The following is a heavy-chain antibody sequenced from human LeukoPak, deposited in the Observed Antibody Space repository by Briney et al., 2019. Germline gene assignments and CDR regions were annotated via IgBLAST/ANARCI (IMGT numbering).Heavy chain of an antibody. CDR1: GGSISSYY. D-gene: IGHD1-26*01. V-gene: IGHV4-59*01. J-gene: IGHJ4*02. Sequence: SETLSLTCTVSGGSISSYYWSWIRQPPGKGLEWIGYIYYSGSTNYNPSLKSRVTISVDTSKNQFSLKLSSVTAADTAVYYCAREAEGSYAHFDYWGQGTLVTVSS. CDR2: IYYSGST. CDR3: AREAEGSYAHFDY.